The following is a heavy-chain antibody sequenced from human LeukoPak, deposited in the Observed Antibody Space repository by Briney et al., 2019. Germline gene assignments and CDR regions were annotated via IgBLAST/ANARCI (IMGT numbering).Heavy chain of an antibody. V-gene: IGHV4-34*01. CDR1: GGSFSAYY. D-gene: IGHD4-11*01. CDR2: INHSGST. CDR3: AREVSAGDDAFDI. J-gene: IGHJ3*02. Sequence: SETLSLTCAVYGGSFSAYYWTWVRQPPGKGLEWVGEINHSGSTNYNPSLKRRVTISVDTSKHQFSLRLTSVTAADTAVYYCAREVSAGDDAFDIWGQGTMVTVSS.